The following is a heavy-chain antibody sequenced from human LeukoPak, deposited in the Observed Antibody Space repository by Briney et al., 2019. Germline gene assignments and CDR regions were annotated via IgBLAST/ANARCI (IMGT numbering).Heavy chain of an antibody. D-gene: IGHD3-16*02. CDR2: IYYSGST. J-gene: IGHJ6*04. CDR3: ASSRYNSPLDV. V-gene: IGHV4-61*08. CDR1: GGSISSGGYY. Sequence: SETLSLTCTVSGGSISSGGYYWSWIRQPPGKGLEWIGYIYYSGSTNYNPSLKSRVTISVDTSKNQFSLKLSSVTAADTAVYYCASSRYNSPLDVWGKGTTVTVSS.